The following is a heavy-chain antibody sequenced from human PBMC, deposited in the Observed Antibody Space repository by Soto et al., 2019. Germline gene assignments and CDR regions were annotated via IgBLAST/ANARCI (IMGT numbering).Heavy chain of an antibody. V-gene: IGHV5-51*01. J-gene: IGHJ6*02. Sequence: GESLKISCTGSGYSFSSYWIGWVRQMPGKGLEWMGIIYPGDSDTKYSPSVQGQVTISADRSISTAYLQWTSLKASDTAMYYCARSKRGAYSSGWYSLSGYYNYGIDVWGQGTKVTVSS. D-gene: IGHD6-19*01. CDR1: GYSFSSYW. CDR3: ARSKRGAYSSGWYSLSGYYNYGIDV. CDR2: IYPGDSDT.